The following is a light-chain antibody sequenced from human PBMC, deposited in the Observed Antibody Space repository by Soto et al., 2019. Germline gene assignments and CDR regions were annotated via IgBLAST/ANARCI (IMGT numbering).Light chain of an antibody. J-gene: IGKJ1*01. V-gene: IGKV3-15*01. CDR1: QRFXRS. CDR2: GTS. CDR3: QQYNSWVCT. Sequence: IVLTQWTATLSVSPGERATLSCRASQRFXRSFVWYQQKPGQAPRLLXYGTSARATGIPATLSGSGSGTEFTLTISSLQSEDFASYYCQQYNSWVCTFGQGTKVDIK.